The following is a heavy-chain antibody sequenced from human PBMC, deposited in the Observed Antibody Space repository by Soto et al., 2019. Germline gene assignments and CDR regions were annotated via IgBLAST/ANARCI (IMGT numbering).Heavy chain of an antibody. D-gene: IGHD5-12*01. V-gene: IGHV1-69*13. Sequence: GASVKVSCKASGGTFSSYAISWVRQAPGQGLEWMGGIIPIFGTANYAQKFQGRVTITADESTSTAYMELSSLRSEDTAVYYCARAIMATNPRPFDYWGQGTLVPVSS. CDR1: GGTFSSYA. CDR3: ARAIMATNPRPFDY. J-gene: IGHJ4*02. CDR2: IIPIFGTA.